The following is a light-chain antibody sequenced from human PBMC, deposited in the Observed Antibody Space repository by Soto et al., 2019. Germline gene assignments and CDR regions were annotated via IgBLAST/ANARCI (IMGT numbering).Light chain of an antibody. CDR3: SSYTTATSLVV. V-gene: IGLV2-14*01. CDR1: SSDVGNYDY. J-gene: IGLJ1*01. Sequence: QSALAQPASVSGSPGQSITISCTGASSDVGNYDYVSWYQHHPGKAPKLVIYAVRNRPSGASNRFSGSKSGNTASLTISGLRAEDEADYVCSSYTTATSLVVFGTGTKLTVL. CDR2: AVR.